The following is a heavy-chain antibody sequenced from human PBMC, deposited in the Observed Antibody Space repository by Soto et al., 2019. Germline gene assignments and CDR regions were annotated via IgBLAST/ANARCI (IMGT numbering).Heavy chain of an antibody. J-gene: IGHJ4*02. CDR1: GYTFSSYG. V-gene: IGHV3-33*01. CDR2: IWYDGSNK. Sequence: GGSLRLSCAASGYTFSSYGMHWVRQAPGKGLEWVAVIWYDGSNKYYADSVKGRFTISRDNSKNTLYLQMNSLRAEDTAVYYCHTRGQYYDILTGYFPFDYWGQGTLVTVYS. CDR3: HTRGQYYDILTGYFPFDY. D-gene: IGHD3-9*01.